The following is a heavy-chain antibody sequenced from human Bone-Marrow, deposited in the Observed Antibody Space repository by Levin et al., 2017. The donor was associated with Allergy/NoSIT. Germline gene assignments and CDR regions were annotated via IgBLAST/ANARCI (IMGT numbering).Heavy chain of an antibody. Sequence: GGSLRLSCVGSGFSFSLYTINWVRQAPGKGLEWVSSISTSGNYISYADSVKGRFTISSDNAKNSVFLQMSSLRVEDTAISYCARDAPQTDYGDYDRETSFYYHGMDVWGQGTTVTISS. CDR3: ARDAPQTDYGDYDRETSFYYHGMDV. D-gene: IGHD4-17*01. J-gene: IGHJ6*02. CDR1: GFSFSLYT. CDR2: ISTSGNYI. V-gene: IGHV3-21*06.